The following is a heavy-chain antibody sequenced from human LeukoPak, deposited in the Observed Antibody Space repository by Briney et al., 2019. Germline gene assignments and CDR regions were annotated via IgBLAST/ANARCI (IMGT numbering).Heavy chain of an antibody. CDR1: GASISSHY. D-gene: IGHD4/OR15-4a*01. CDR3: ARVYDYGKFDF. Sequence: PSETLSLTCTVSGASISSHYWSWIRQPPGRGREWIGYIHYSGITSYDPSLKSRVTMSIDTSKSQFSLNLNSVTAADTAVYYCARVYDYGKFDFWGPGTPLTVSS. V-gene: IGHV4-59*11. J-gene: IGHJ4*02. CDR2: IHYSGIT.